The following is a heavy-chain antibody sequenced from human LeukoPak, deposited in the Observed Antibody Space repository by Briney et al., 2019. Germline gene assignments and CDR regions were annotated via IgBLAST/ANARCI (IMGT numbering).Heavy chain of an antibody. Sequence: GGSLRLSCAASGFTFSTYTMNWVRQAPGKWLEWVSSISSRSSYIYYADSVKGRFTISRDNAKNSLYLQMNSLRAEDTAVYYCAELGITMIGGVWGKGTTVTISS. V-gene: IGHV3-21*01. D-gene: IGHD3-10*02. J-gene: IGHJ6*04. CDR1: GFTFSTYT. CDR2: ISSRSSYI. CDR3: AELGITMIGGV.